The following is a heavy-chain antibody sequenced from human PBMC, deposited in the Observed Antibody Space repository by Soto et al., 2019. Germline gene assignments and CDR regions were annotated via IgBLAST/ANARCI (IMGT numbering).Heavy chain of an antibody. CDR2: INHSGST. CDR3: ARVWGSRSSGYYYYGMDV. V-gene: IGHV4-34*01. J-gene: IGHJ6*02. CDR1: GGSFSGYY. Sequence: SETLSLTCAIYGGSFSGYYWSWIRQPPGKGLEWIGEINHSGSTNYNPSIKSRVTISVDTTKNQFSLKRSSVTAADTAVYYCARVWGSRSSGYYYYGMDVWGQGTTVTVSS. D-gene: IGHD3-16*01.